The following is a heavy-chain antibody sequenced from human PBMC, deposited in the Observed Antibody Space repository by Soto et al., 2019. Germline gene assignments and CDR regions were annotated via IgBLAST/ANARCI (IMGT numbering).Heavy chain of an antibody. CDR3: GGGLCGSGD. Sequence: QVQLVESGGGVVQPGRSLRLSCAASGFAFSSYAMHWVRQAPGKGLEWVAVISYDGSNKYYADSVKGRFTISRDNSKNTMYLQRTGLWGEEAAVNCCGGGLCGSGDWGRGPVVAV. CDR1: GFAFSSYA. J-gene: IGHJ4*02. D-gene: IGHD3-10*01. V-gene: IGHV3-30-3*01. CDR2: ISYDGSNK.